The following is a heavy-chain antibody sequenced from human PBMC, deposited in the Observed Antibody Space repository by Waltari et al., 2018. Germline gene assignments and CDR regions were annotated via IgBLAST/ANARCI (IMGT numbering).Heavy chain of an antibody. Sequence: EVQLLESGGGLVQPGGSLRLSCAASGFTFSSYAMSWVRQAPGKGLEWVSAISGSGDSTYYADSRKGRFTISRDNSKNALYLQMNSLRAEDTAVYYCAKDRQPIVATIVDYWGQGTLVTVSS. CDR2: ISGSGDST. CDR3: AKDRQPIVATIVDY. D-gene: IGHD5-12*01. CDR1: GFTFSSYA. V-gene: IGHV3-23*01. J-gene: IGHJ4*02.